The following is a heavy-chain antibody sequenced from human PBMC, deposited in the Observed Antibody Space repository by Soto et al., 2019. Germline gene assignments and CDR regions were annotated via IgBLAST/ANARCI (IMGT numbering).Heavy chain of an antibody. J-gene: IGHJ4*02. CDR1: GFTFSDYI. V-gene: IGHV3-30-3*01. CDR2: VLHDGNNK. Sequence: QVQLVESGGGVVQPGRSLRLSCAASGFTFSDYIMHWVRQAPGGGLEWVAMVLHDGNNKYYADSVKGRFTISRDNSKNTLYLQMNSLRSEDTAMYYCARDDEDGSYCDLGYWGQGTLVTVSS. D-gene: IGHD3-10*01. CDR3: ARDDEDGSYCDLGY.